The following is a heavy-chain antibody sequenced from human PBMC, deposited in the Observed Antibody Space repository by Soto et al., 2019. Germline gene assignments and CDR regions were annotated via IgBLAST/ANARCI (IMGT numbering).Heavy chain of an antibody. J-gene: IGHJ5*02. CDR1: GGSFSGYY. V-gene: IGHV4-34*01. CDR3: ASVSSASPHWFDP. D-gene: IGHD6-13*01. CDR2: INHSGST. Sequence: SETLSLTCAVYGGSFSGYYWSWIRQPPGKGLEWIGEINHSGSTNYNPSLKSRVTISVDTSKNQFSLKLSSVTAADTAVYYCASVSSASPHWFDPWGKGTLVTVAS.